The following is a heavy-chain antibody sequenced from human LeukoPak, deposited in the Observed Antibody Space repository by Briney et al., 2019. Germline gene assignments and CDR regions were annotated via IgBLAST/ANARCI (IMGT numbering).Heavy chain of an antibody. CDR1: GGSISSGDYY. V-gene: IGHV4-30-4*01. CDR2: IYYSGST. J-gene: IGHJ4*02. CDR3: ARNIAVAGYFDY. D-gene: IGHD6-19*01. Sequence: PSETLSLTCTVSGGSISSGDYYWSWIRQPPGKGLEWFGYIYYSGSTYYNPSLKSRVTISVDTSKNQFSLKLSSVTAADTAVYYCARNIAVAGYFDYRGQGTLVTVSS.